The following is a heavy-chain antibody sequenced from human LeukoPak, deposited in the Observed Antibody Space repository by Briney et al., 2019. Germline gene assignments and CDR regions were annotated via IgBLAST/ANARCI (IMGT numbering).Heavy chain of an antibody. D-gene: IGHD6-19*01. CDR2: TYYRSKWYN. J-gene: IGHJ6*02. Sequence: SQTLSLTCAISGDSVSSNSAAWNWIRQSPSRGLEWLGRTYYRSKWYNDYAVSVKSRITINPDTSKNQLSLQLNSVTPEDTAVYYCARGVISTDSSGWYTSEYYYYGMDVWGQGTTVTVSS. CDR3: ARGVISTDSSGWYTSEYYYYGMDV. CDR1: GDSVSSNSAA. V-gene: IGHV6-1*01.